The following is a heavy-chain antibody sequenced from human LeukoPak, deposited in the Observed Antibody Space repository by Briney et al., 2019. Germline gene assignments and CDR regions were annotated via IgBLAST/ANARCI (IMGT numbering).Heavy chain of an antibody. CDR3: ARVTMVRGVPDY. CDR2: IYYSGST. D-gene: IGHD3-10*01. V-gene: IGHV4-59*02. CDR1: GGSVSSYY. J-gene: IGHJ4*02. Sequence: PSETLSLTCPVSGGSVSSYYWSWIRQPPGKGLEWIGYIYYSGSTNYNPSLKSRVTISLDTSKNQFSLKLSSVTAADTAVYYCARVTMVRGVPDYWGQGTLVTVSS.